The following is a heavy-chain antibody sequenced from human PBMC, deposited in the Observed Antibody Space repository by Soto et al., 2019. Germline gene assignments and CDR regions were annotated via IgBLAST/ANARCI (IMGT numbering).Heavy chain of an antibody. D-gene: IGHD6-19*01. CDR3: AKDLQWPRYNAFDI. J-gene: IGHJ3*02. CDR2: ISGSGGST. CDR1: GFTFSSYW. Sequence: GGSLRLSCAASGFTFSSYWMHWVRQAPGKGLVWVSAISGSGGSTYYADSVKGRFTISRDNSKNTLYLQMNSLRAEDTAVYYCAKDLQWPRYNAFDIWGQGTMVTVSS. V-gene: IGHV3-23*01.